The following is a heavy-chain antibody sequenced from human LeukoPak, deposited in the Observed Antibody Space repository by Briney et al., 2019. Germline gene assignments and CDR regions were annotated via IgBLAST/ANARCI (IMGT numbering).Heavy chain of an antibody. J-gene: IGHJ5*02. CDR2: IYHSGST. D-gene: IGHD6-6*01. CDR1: GGSISSGGYY. Sequence: SETLSLTCTVSGGSISSGGYYWSWIRQPPGKGLEWIGYIYHSGSTYYNPSLKSRVTISVDRSKNQFSLKLSSVAAADTAVYYCARGAIAARHSNWFDPWGQGTLVTVSS. CDR3: ARGAIAARHSNWFDP. V-gene: IGHV4-30-2*01.